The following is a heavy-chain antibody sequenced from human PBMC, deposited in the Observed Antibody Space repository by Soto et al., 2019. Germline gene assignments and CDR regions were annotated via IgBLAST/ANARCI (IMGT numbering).Heavy chain of an antibody. D-gene: IGHD2-21*02. J-gene: IGHJ4*02. CDR1: GASISTSNYY. CDR3: ASRKREEICSAGNCHFTY. V-gene: IGHV4-39*01. Sequence: QLQLQESGPGLLKPSETLSLTCTVSGASISTSNYYWSWIRQSPGKGLEWIGSVFYSGSSYYNPSLKTRVTISVDASRNQFSLRVNFVTAADTAVYYCASRKREEICSAGNCHFTYWGQGTLVTVSS. CDR2: VFYSGSS.